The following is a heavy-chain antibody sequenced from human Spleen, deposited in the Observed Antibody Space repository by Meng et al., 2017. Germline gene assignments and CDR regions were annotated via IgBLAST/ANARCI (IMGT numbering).Heavy chain of an antibody. CDR2: IRWDGGST. J-gene: IGHJ4*02. CDR3: AKAYSSSWSHFDY. Sequence: GGSLRLSCAASGFTFDDYATHWVRQAPGKGLEWVSLIRWDGGSTYYADSVKGRFTISRDNSKKSLYLQMNSLRAEDTALYYCAKAYSSSWSHFDYWGQGTLVTVSS. D-gene: IGHD6-13*01. V-gene: IGHV3-43D*03. CDR1: GFTFDDYA.